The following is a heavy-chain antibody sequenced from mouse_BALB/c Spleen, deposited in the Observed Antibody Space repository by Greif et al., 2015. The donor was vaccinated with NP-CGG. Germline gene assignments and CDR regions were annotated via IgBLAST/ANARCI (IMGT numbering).Heavy chain of an antibody. D-gene: IGHD1-1*01. CDR1: GYTFTSYR. Sequence: GAELVKPGASVKLSCKASGYTFTSYRMHWVKQRPGQGLEWIGEINPSNGRTNYNEKFKSKATLTVDKSSSTAYMQLSSLTSEDSAVYYCARGYYGSRSSFDYWGQGTTLTVSS. CDR3: ARGYYGSRSSFDY. J-gene: IGHJ2*01. CDR2: INPSNGRT. V-gene: IGHV1S81*02.